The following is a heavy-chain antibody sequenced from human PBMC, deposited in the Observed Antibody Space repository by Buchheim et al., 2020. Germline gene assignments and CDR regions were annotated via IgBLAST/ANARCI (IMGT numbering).Heavy chain of an antibody. J-gene: IGHJ4*02. V-gene: IGHV4-34*01. CDR1: GGSFSGYF. CDR3: ARGWGAAAKFDY. CDR2: FNHGGSP. D-gene: IGHD3-16*01. Sequence: QVQLQQWGAGQLKPSETLSLTCAVYGGSFSGYFWSWIRQPPGKGLEWIGEFNHGGSPNYNPSLKSLVTISLEPSKNQISLRLTSMTAADTAVYYCARGWGAAAKFDYWGQG.